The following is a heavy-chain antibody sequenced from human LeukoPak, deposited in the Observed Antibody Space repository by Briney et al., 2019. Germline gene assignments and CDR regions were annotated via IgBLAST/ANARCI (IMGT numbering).Heavy chain of an antibody. CDR1: GYRFTNYW. CDR2: IYPGDSDT. Sequence: GESLQISCRVSGYRFTNYWLAWVRQMPGKGLERMGNIYPGDSDTRNNPSFQGQVTISLDKSTSTAYLQWTSLKASDSAIYYCARRSGEDYNYFDFWGQGTLVTVSS. V-gene: IGHV5-51*01. D-gene: IGHD5-24*01. CDR3: ARRSGEDYNYFDF. J-gene: IGHJ4*02.